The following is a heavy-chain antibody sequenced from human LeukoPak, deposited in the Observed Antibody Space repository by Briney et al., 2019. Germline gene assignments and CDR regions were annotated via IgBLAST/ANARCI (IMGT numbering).Heavy chain of an antibody. D-gene: IGHD3-22*01. J-gene: IGHJ5*02. CDR2: ISWNSGSI. Sequence: PGRSLRLSCAASGFTFDDYAMHWVRQAPGKGLEWVSGISWNSGSIGYADSVKGRFTISRDNAKNSLYLQMNSLRAEDTAFYYCAKDMESYYYDSSGPIWFDPWGQGTLVTVSS. V-gene: IGHV3-9*01. CDR3: AKDMESYYYDSSGPIWFDP. CDR1: GFTFDDYA.